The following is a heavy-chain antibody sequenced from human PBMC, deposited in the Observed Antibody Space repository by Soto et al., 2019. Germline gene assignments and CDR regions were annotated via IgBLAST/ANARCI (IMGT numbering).Heavy chain of an antibody. CDR1: GFTFSSYG. V-gene: IGHV3-30*18. CDR3: AKEEIFGVVTDTYYFDF. J-gene: IGHJ4*02. D-gene: IGHD3-3*01. CDR2: ISYDGSNK. Sequence: GGYLRLSCAASGFTFSSYGMHWVRQAPGKGLEWVAVISYDGSNKYYADSVKGRFTISRDNSKNTLYLQMNSLRAEDTAVYYCAKEEIFGVVTDTYYFDFWGQGTLVTVSS.